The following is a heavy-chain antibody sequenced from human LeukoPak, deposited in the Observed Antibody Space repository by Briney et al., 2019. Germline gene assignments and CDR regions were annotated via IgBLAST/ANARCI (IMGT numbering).Heavy chain of an antibody. J-gene: IGHJ4*02. CDR3: ARDAGEYQLPAYYFDY. Sequence: TSETLSLTCTVSGGSISSSSYYWSWIRQPPGKGLEWIGYIDYSGSTKYSPSLKSRVTVSVDTSKNPFSLNLTSVTAADTAVYYCARDAGEYQLPAYYFDYWGQGTLVTVSS. D-gene: IGHD2-2*01. CDR2: IDYSGST. CDR1: GGSISSSSYY. V-gene: IGHV4-61*01.